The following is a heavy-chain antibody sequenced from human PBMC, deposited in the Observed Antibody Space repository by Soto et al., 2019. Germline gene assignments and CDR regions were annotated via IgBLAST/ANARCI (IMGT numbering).Heavy chain of an antibody. CDR2: INHSGSA. CDR3: AREGEYSTSAGGWFDP. D-gene: IGHD5-18*01. CDR1: GVSFRGYY. V-gene: IGHV4-34*01. J-gene: IGHJ5*02. Sequence: SETLSLTCAVYGVSFRGYYWSWIRHSPGKGLEWIGEINHSGSANYKPSLRSRVTFSVDTSKNHFSLKLNSVTAADTAVYYCAREGEYSTSAGGWFDPWGQGTPVTVSS.